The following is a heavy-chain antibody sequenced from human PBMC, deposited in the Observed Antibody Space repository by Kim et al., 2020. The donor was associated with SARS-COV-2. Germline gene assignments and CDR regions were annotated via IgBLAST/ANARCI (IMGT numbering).Heavy chain of an antibody. J-gene: IGHJ4*02. V-gene: IGHV3-48*02. CDR2: ISTTSIT. CDR3: ARDWQWQRDY. Sequence: GGSLRLSCVASGFTFSSSNMNWVRQAPGKGLEWVSHISTTSITYYADSVKGRFTISRDNARNSVYLQMYSLRDEDTAVYYCARDWQWQRDYWGQGALVTVSS. D-gene: IGHD6-19*01. CDR1: GFTFSSSN.